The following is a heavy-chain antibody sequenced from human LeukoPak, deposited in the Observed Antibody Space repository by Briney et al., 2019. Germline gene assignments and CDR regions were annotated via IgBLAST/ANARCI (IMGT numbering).Heavy chain of an antibody. V-gene: IGHV1-69*06. CDR2: IIPIFGTA. D-gene: IGHD6-25*01. CDR1: GGTFSSYA. J-gene: IGHJ4*02. CDR3: ARVFRSSGQLRSPFLIGY. Sequence: GASVKVSCKASGGTFSSYAISWVRQAPGQGLEWMGGIIPIFGTANYAQKFLGRVTITADKSTSTAYMELSSLRSEDTAVYYCARVFRSSGQLRSPFLIGYWGQGTLVTVSS.